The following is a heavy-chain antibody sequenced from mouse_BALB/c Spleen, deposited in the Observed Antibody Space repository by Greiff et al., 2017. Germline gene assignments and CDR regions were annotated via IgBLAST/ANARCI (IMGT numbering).Heavy chain of an antibody. CDR1: GFNIKDTY. V-gene: IGHV14-3*02. J-gene: IGHJ3*01. CDR3: ASGRGGQLGLRY. CDR2: IDPANGNT. D-gene: IGHD3-2*01. Sequence: EVQLQQSGAELVKPGASVKLSCTASGFNIKDTYMHWVKQRPEQGLEWIGRIDPANGNTKYDPKFQGKATITADTSSNTAYLQLSSLTSEDTAVYYCASGRGGQLGLRYWGQGTLVTVSA.